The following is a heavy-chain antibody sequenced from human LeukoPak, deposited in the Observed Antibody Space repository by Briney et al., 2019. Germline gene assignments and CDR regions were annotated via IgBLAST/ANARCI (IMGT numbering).Heavy chain of an antibody. CDR1: GYSISSGYY. J-gene: IGHJ4*02. V-gene: IGHV4-61*01. CDR3: AGTYYYDSSGYYHYSL. CDR2: LYYSGST. D-gene: IGHD3-22*01. Sequence: SETLSLTCTVSGYSISSGYYWGWIRQPPGKGLEWIGYLYYSGSTNYNPSLKSRVTISVDTSKNQFSLKLSSVTAADTAVYYCAGTYYYDSSGYYHYSLWGQGTLVTVSS.